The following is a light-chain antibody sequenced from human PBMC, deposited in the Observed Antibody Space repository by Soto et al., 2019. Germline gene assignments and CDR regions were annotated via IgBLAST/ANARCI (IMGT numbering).Light chain of an antibody. CDR3: SSYTSTNTLI. V-gene: IGLV2-14*01. CDR2: DVS. Sequence: QSVLTQPASVSGYPGQSITISCTGTSSDVGSYNYVSWYQQNPGKAPKLIIHDVSNRPSGVSNRFSGSKSGNTASLTISGLQAEDEANYYCSSYTSTNTLIFGGGTKLTVL. CDR1: SSDVGSYNY. J-gene: IGLJ2*01.